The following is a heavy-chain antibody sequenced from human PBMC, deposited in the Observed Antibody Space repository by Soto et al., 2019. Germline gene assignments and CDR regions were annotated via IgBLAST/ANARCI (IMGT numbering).Heavy chain of an antibody. V-gene: IGHV4-31*02. CDR2: IYYSGST. Sequence: VSGGSISSGGFYWSWIRQHPGKGLERIGYIYYSGSTYYNPSLKSRVTISVDTSKNQFSLKLSSVTAADTAVYYCARGDSSGWYVRWFDPWGQGTLVTVSS. CDR3: ARGDSSGWYVRWFDP. J-gene: IGHJ5*02. D-gene: IGHD6-19*01. CDR1: GGSISSGGFY.